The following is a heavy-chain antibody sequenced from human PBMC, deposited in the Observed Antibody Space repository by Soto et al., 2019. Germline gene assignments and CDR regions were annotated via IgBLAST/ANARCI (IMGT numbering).Heavy chain of an antibody. D-gene: IGHD4-17*01. V-gene: IGHV1-69*08. J-gene: IGHJ4*02. CDR3: AKDYGGKDGDY. Sequence: QVQLVQSGAEVKKPGSSVKVSCKASGGTFSSYTISWVRQAPGQGLEWMGRIIPILGIANYAQKFQGRVTSTADKSTRTAYMELSSLRSEDTAVYYCAKDYGGKDGDYWGQGTLVTVSS. CDR1: GGTFSSYT. CDR2: IIPILGIA.